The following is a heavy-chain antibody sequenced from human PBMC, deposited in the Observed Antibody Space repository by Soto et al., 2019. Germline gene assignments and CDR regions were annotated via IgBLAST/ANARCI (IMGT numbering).Heavy chain of an antibody. D-gene: IGHD6-13*01. CDR2: INAGNGNT. Sequence: QVQLVQSGAEVKKPGASVKVSCKASGYNFTSYAMHWVRQAPGQRLEWMGWINAGNGNTKYSQKFQGRVTITRDTSASTAYMELSSLRSEDTAVYYCARAPVGDSSSWTDSWGQGTLFTVSS. CDR3: ARAPVGDSSSWTDS. J-gene: IGHJ4*02. CDR1: GYNFTSYA. V-gene: IGHV1-3*01.